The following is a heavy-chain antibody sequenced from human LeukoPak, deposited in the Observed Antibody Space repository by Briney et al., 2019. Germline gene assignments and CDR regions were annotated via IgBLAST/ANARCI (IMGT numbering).Heavy chain of an antibody. CDR1: GGSFSGYY. D-gene: IGHD6-13*01. CDR3: ARGLSGYSSSWFKY. J-gene: IGHJ4*02. V-gene: IGHV4-34*01. Sequence: SETLSLTCAVYGGSFSGYYWSWIRQPPGKGLEWIGEINHSGSTNYNSSLKSRVTISVDTSKNQFSLKLSSVTAADTAVYYCARGLSGYSSSWFKYWGQGTLVTVSS. CDR2: INHSGST.